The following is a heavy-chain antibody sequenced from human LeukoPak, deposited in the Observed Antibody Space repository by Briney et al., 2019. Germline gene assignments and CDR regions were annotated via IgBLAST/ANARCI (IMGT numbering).Heavy chain of an antibody. V-gene: IGHV3-21*01. CDR1: GFTFSSYS. CDR2: ISSSSSYI. CDR3: ARTHYYGSGSYLGPSLYYFDY. J-gene: IGHJ4*02. Sequence: GGSLRLSCAASGFTFSSYSMNWVRQAPGKGLEWVSSISSSSSYIYYADSVKGRFTISRDNAKNSLYLQMNSLRAEDTAVYYCARTHYYGSGSYLGPSLYYFDYWGQGTLVTVSS. D-gene: IGHD3-10*01.